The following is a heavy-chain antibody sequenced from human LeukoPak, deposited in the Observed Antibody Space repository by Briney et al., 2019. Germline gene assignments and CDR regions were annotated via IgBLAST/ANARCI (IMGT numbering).Heavy chain of an antibody. Sequence: SQTLSLTCTVSGGSISSGDYYWSWIRQPPGKGLEWIGYIYYSGSTYYNPSLKSRVTISVDTSKNQFSLKLSSVTAADTAVYYCARTSGYDLWSGYYRSDYWGQGTLVTVSS. CDR3: ARTSGYDLWSGYYRSDY. CDR1: GGSISSGDYY. V-gene: IGHV4-30-4*08. J-gene: IGHJ4*02. D-gene: IGHD3-3*01. CDR2: IYYSGST.